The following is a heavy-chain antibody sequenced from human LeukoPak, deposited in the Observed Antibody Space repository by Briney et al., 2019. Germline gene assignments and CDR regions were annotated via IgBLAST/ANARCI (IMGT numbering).Heavy chain of an antibody. V-gene: IGHV1-69*04. D-gene: IGHD5-24*01. CDR3: ARDFSPEMATITGFSYYYGMDV. Sequence: GASVKVSCKASGGTFSSYAISWVRQAPGQGLEWMGRIIPILGIANYAQKFQGRVTITADKSTSTAYMELSSLRSEDTAVYYCARDFSPEMATITGFSYYYGMDVWGQGTTVTVSS. CDR1: GGTFSSYA. CDR2: IIPILGIA. J-gene: IGHJ6*02.